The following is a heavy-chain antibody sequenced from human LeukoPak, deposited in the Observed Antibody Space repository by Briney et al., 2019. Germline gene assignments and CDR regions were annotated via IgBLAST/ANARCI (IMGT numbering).Heavy chain of an antibody. Sequence: PGGSLRLSCAASGFTFSSYAMSWVRQAPGKGLEWVSGISGSGGSTYYAESVKGRFTISRDNSKNTLYLQMNSLRAEDTAVYYCAKTMHDYGDPGMDYWGQGTLVTVSS. D-gene: IGHD4-17*01. V-gene: IGHV3-23*01. CDR1: GFTFSSYA. CDR2: ISGSGGST. J-gene: IGHJ4*02. CDR3: AKTMHDYGDPGMDY.